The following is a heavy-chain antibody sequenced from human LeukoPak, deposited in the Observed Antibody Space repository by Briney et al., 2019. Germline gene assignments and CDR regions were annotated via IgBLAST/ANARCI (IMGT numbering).Heavy chain of an antibody. D-gene: IGHD1-26*01. J-gene: IGHJ4*02. V-gene: IGHV3-21*01. Sequence: GGSLRLSCAASGFTFSSYAMSWVRQAPGKGLEWVSSISSSSSYIYYADSVKGRFTISRDNAKNSLHLQMNSLRAEDTAVYYCARSLSYSGSHFYYWGQGTLVTVSS. CDR3: ARSLSYSGSHFYY. CDR2: ISSSSSYI. CDR1: GFTFSSYA.